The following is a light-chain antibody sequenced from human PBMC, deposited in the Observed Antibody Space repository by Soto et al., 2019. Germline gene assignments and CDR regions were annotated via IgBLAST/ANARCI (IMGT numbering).Light chain of an antibody. CDR3: LQHNSYPWT. CDR2: ATS. V-gene: IGKV1-17*01. CDR1: QGIRND. Sequence: DIQMTQSPSSLSASVGDRVTITCRASQGIRNDLVWYQQKPGKAPKRPIYATSSLQSGVPSRFSGSGSGTEFTLTISSLQPEDFANSDCLQHNSYPWTFGQGTKVEIK. J-gene: IGKJ1*01.